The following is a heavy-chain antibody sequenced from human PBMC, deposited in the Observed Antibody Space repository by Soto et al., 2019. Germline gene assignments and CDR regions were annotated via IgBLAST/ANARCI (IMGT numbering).Heavy chain of an antibody. CDR1: GLTFSNFA. CDR3: AKFKGFNWNYVFDY. D-gene: IGHD1-7*01. CDR2: IGGSSGTT. V-gene: IGHV3-23*01. Sequence: PGGSLRLSXEVSGLTFSNFAMSWVRQAPGKGLEWASAIGGSSGTTFYADSVKGRFTISKDYAKNMLYLQMNSLRAEDTAVYYCAKFKGFNWNYVFDYWGQGVPVTVSS. J-gene: IGHJ4*02.